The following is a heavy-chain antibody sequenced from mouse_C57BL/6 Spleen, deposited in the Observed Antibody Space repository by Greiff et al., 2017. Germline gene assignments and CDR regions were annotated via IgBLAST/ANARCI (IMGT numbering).Heavy chain of an antibody. V-gene: IGHV2-5*01. D-gene: IGHD1-1*01. CDR3: AQKCPYGSDWYFDV. J-gene: IGHJ1*03. Sequence: QVQLQQSGPGLVQPSQSLSITCTVSGFSLTSYGVHWVRQSPGKGLEWLGVIWRGGSTDYNAAFMSRLSITKDNSKSPVFFKMNSLQADDTAIYYWAQKCPYGSDWYFDVWGTGTTVTVSS. CDR1: GFSLTSYG. CDR2: IWRGGST.